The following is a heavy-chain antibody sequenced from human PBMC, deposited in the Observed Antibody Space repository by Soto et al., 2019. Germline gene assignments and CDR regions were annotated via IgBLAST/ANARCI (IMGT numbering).Heavy chain of an antibody. Sequence: QVQLQESGPGLVKPSGTLSLTCAVSSGSISSSNWWSWVRQPPGKGLEWIGEIYHSGSTNYNPSLKSRVTISVDKSKNQFSLKLCSVTAADTAVYYCARAEGAYYDILTGYYKPRSCAYWGQGTLVTVSS. D-gene: IGHD3-9*01. CDR2: IYHSGST. J-gene: IGHJ4*02. CDR3: ARAEGAYYDILTGYYKPRSCAY. V-gene: IGHV4-4*02. CDR1: SGSISSSNW.